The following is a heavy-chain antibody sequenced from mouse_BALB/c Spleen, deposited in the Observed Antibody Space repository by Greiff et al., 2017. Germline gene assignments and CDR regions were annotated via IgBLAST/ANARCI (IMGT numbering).Heavy chain of an antibody. D-gene: IGHD2-4*01. Sequence: EVKVEESGGGLVKPGGSLKLSCAASGFAFSSYDMSWVRQTPEKRLEWVAYISSGGGSTYYPDTVKGRFTISRDNAKNTLYLQMSSLKSEDTAMYYCARQGDYDGGFAYWGQGTLVTVSA. CDR1: GFAFSSYD. CDR3: ARQGDYDGGFAY. CDR2: ISSGGGST. V-gene: IGHV5-12-1*01. J-gene: IGHJ3*01.